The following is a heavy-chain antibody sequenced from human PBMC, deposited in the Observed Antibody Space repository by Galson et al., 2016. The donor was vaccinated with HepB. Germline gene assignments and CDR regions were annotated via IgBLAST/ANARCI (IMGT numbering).Heavy chain of an antibody. V-gene: IGHV4-59*08. D-gene: IGHD2-15*01. CDR2: IYYSGST. CDR3: ARRRGGDAFDI. Sequence: SETLSLTCTVSGGSISSYYCSWIRQPPGKGLEWIGYIYYSGSTNYNPPLKSRVTISVDTSKNQFSLKLSSVTAADTAGYYCARRRGGDAFDIWGQGTMVTVSS. CDR1: GGSISSYY. J-gene: IGHJ3*02.